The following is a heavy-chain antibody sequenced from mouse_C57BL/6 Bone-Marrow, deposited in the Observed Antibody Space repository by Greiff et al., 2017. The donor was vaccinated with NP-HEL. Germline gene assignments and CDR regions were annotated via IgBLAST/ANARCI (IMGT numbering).Heavy chain of an antibody. D-gene: IGHD1-1*01. CDR2: ILPGSGNT. Sequence: VQLQQSGAELMKPGASVKLSCKATGYTFTGYWIEWVKQRPGHGLEWIGEILPGSGNTYYNERFKGKATFTADPSSNTAYMQLSSLTTEDSAIYYCARDYYGSSYFDYWGQGTTLTVSS. CDR3: ARDYYGSSYFDY. CDR1: GYTFTGYW. J-gene: IGHJ2*01. V-gene: IGHV1-9*01.